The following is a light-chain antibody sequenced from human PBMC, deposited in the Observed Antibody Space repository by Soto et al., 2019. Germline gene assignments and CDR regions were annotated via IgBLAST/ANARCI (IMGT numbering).Light chain of an antibody. CDR3: SSYTTSNTRQIV. J-gene: IGLJ1*01. CDR2: DVS. Sequence: QSVLTQPASVSGSPGQSITISCTGTSSDVGGYNYVSWYQHHPGKAPKLINYDVSNLPSGVSIRFSGSKSDNTASLTISGLQPEDEADYHCSSYTTSNTRQIVFGTGTKLTVL. V-gene: IGLV2-14*03. CDR1: SSDVGGYNY.